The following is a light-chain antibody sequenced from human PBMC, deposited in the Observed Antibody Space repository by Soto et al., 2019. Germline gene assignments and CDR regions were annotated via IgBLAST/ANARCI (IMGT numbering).Light chain of an antibody. Sequence: QSVLTQPPSVSGAPGQGVTISCTGSSSNIGAGSDVHWYQQLPGTAPKLLIFAHNNRPSGVPDRFTGSKSGTSASLAITGLQAEDEADYYCQSYDISLSGPLFGGGTQLTVL. CDR2: AHN. V-gene: IGLV1-40*01. CDR3: QSYDISLSGPL. CDR1: SSNIGAGSD. J-gene: IGLJ2*01.